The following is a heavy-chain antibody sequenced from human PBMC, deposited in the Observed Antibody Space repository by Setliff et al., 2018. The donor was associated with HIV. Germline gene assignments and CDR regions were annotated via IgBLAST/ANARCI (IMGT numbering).Heavy chain of an antibody. CDR1: GFPFSNYA. Sequence: GGSLRLSCGVSGFPFSNYAMHWVRQAPGKGLEWVAIISDDGSDKHFADSLKGRFTISRDNSKNTMYLQMNSLKTEDTAIYYCARDPTIPSPDYFDHWGQGTLVTVSS. J-gene: IGHJ4*02. CDR2: ISDDGSDK. D-gene: IGHD4-4*01. V-gene: IGHV3-30*04. CDR3: ARDPTIPSPDYFDH.